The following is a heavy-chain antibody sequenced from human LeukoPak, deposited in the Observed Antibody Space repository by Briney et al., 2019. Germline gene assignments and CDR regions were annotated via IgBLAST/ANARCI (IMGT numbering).Heavy chain of an antibody. J-gene: IGHJ3*02. CDR1: GGTFSSYA. CDR3: ASGDGGAPVTTRSVAFDI. CDR2: IIPIFDTA. D-gene: IGHD4-17*01. Sequence: SVKVSCKASGGTFSSYAISWVRQAPGQGLEWMGGIIPIFDTAKYAQKFQGRVTTTTDESTSTAYMELSSLRSEDTAVYYCASGDGGAPVTTRSVAFDIWGQGTMVTVSS. V-gene: IGHV1-69*05.